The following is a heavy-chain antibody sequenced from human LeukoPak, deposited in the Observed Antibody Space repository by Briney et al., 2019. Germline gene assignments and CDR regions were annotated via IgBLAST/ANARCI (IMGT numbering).Heavy chain of an antibody. V-gene: IGHV4-59*08. J-gene: IGHJ4*02. CDR2: IYYSGST. D-gene: IGHD6-19*01. Sequence: AETLSLTCTVSGGSISSYYWRWIRQPPGKGLDWIGYIYYSGSTNYNPSLKSRVTISVDTSKNQFSLKLSSVTAADTAVYYCARHWRQYSSGRQHFDYWGQGTLVIVSS. CDR3: ARHWRQYSSGRQHFDY. CDR1: GGSISSYY.